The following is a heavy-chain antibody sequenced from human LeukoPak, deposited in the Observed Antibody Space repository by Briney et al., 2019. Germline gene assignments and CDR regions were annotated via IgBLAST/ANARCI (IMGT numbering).Heavy chain of an antibody. J-gene: IGHJ5*02. D-gene: IGHD3-3*01. Sequence: SETLSLTCAVSGYSISSGYYWGWIRQPQGKGLEWIGSIYHSGSTYYNPSLKSRVTISVDTSKNQFSLKLSSVTAADTAVYYCARRDTYYDFWSGYHNWFDPWGQGTLVTVSS. CDR2: IYHSGST. CDR1: GYSISSGYY. V-gene: IGHV4-38-2*01. CDR3: ARRDTYYDFWSGYHNWFDP.